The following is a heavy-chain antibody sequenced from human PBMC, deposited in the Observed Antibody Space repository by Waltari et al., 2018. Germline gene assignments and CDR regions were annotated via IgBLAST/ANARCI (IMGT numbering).Heavy chain of an antibody. CDR1: GGYLRSHY. Sequence: QVQLPASGPGLVKPSETLSLTCTVSGGYLRSHYWSWIRQPPGKGLEWIGYIYYSGSTNYNPSLKSRVTISVDTSKNQFSLKLSSVTAADTAVYYCAGRLRYFDWLTVVGAFDIWGQGTMVTVSS. V-gene: IGHV4-59*11. CDR3: AGRLRYFDWLTVVGAFDI. D-gene: IGHD3-9*01. J-gene: IGHJ3*02. CDR2: IYYSGST.